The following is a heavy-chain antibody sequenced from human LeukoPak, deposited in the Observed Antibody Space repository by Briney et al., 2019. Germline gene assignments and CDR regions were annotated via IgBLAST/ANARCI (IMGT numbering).Heavy chain of an antibody. CDR1: GGSISSYY. CDR2: IYTSGST. V-gene: IGHV4-4*07. Sequence: SETLSLTCTVSGGSISSYYWSWIRQPAGKGLEWIGRIYTSGSTNYNPSLKSRVTMSVDTSKNQFSLKLSSVTAADTAVYYCAREHASQDSGYDFLGWFDPWGQGTLVTVSS. J-gene: IGHJ5*02. CDR3: AREHASQDSGYDFLGWFDP. D-gene: IGHD5-12*01.